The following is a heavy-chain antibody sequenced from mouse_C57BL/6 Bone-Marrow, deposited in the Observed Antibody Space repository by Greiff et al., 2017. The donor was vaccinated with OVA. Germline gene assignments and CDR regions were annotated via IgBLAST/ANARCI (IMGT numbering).Heavy chain of an antibody. J-gene: IGHJ3*01. V-gene: IGHV1-4*01. CDR2: INPSSGYT. CDR3: AREYGNWFAY. D-gene: IGHD2-10*02. CDR1: GYTFTSYT. Sequence: VQLQESGAELARPGASVKMSCKASGYTFTSYTMHWVKQRPGQGLEWIGYINPSSGYTKYNQKFKDKANLTADKSSSTAYMQLSSLTSEDSAFYYCAREYGNWFAYWGQGTLVTVSA.